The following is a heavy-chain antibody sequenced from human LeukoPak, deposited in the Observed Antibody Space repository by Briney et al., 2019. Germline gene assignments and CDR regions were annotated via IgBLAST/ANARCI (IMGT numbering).Heavy chain of an antibody. V-gene: IGHV1-18*01. CDR2: ISAYNGNT. CDR3: ARDFRPYYYDSSGYSCAFDI. Sequence: ASVKVSCKASGYTFTSYGISWVRQAPGQGLEWMGWISAYNGNTNYAQKLQGRVTMTTDPSTSTAYMELRSLRSDDTAVYYCARDFRPYYYDSSGYSCAFDIWGQGTMVTVSS. CDR1: GYTFTSYG. J-gene: IGHJ3*02. D-gene: IGHD3-22*01.